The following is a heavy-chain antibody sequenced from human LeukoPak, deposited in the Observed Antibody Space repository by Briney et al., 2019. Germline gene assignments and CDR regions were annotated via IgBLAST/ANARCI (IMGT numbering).Heavy chain of an antibody. V-gene: IGHV1-69*13. Sequence: SVKVTCKASRGTFSSYAISWVRQAPGQGLEWMGGTIPIFGTANYAQKFQGRVTITADESTSTDYMEQSRLRSKNTVVYDCARAGYGYYDSSGQYVDYWGQGTLVAVSS. CDR3: ARAGYGYYDSSGQYVDY. CDR2: TIPIFGTA. D-gene: IGHD3-22*01. CDR1: RGTFSSYA. J-gene: IGHJ4*02.